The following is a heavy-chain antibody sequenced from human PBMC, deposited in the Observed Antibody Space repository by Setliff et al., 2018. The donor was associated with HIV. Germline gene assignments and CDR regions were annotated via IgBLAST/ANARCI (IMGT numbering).Heavy chain of an antibody. CDR1: GDSISRSRYY. J-gene: IGHJ4*02. D-gene: IGHD2-2*01. V-gene: IGHV4-39*01. CDR2: FYYSGST. Sequence: SETLSLTCVVSGDSISRSRYYWGWIRQPPGKGLEWIGSFYYSGSTSYNPSLKSRVTISGDTSKNQFSLKLTSVTAADTAVYYCVTSSSWSSRLNFWGPGMLVTVS. CDR3: VTSSSWSSRLNF.